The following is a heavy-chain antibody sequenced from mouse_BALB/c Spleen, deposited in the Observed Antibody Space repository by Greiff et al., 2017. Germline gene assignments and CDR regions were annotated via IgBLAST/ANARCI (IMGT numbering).Heavy chain of an antibody. CDR1: GYTFTDYA. CDR2: ISTYYGDA. D-gene: IGHD2-2*01. Sequence: QVQLKESGAELVRPGVSVKISCKGSGYTFTDYAMHWVKQSHAKSLEWIGVISTYYGDASYNQKFKGKATMTVDKSSSTAYMELARLTSEDSAIYYCARNGYGSYFDYWGQGTTLTVSS. CDR3: ARNGYGSYFDY. J-gene: IGHJ2*01. V-gene: IGHV1S137*01.